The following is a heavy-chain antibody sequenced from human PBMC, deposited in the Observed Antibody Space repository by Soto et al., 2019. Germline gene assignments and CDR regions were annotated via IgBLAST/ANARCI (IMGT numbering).Heavy chain of an antibody. V-gene: IGHV4-39*01. CDR1: GGSISSTSYY. J-gene: IGHJ5*02. D-gene: IGHD3-22*01. CDR3: ARRKDDYDSSANSFDP. CDR2: ITYSGST. Sequence: SETLSLTCTVSGGSISSTSYYWGWIRQPPGKGLEWIGSITYSGSTYYNPSLKSRVTISVDTSKNQFSLKLNSVTAADTALYYCARRKDDYDSSANSFDPCGQGPLVTVSS.